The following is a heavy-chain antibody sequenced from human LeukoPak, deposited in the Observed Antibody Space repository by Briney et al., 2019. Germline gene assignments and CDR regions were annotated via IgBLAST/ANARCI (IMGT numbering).Heavy chain of an antibody. J-gene: IGHJ5*02. D-gene: IGHD5-12*01. CDR3: VTSRKYTGSDWVNWFDP. V-gene: IGHV4-34*01. CDR2: INESGST. CDR1: GGSFSAYY. Sequence: SETLSPTCGVYGGSFSAYYWSWVRQPPGKGLEWIGEINESGSTNYNSSLKSRVTISVDTPKNQFSLKLTSVTAADTAVYYCVTSRKYTGSDWVNWFDPWGQGTLVTVSS.